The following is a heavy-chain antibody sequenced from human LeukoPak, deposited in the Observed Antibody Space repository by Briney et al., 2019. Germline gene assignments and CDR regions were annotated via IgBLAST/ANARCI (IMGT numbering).Heavy chain of an antibody. Sequence: GGSLRLSCAASGFTFSSYEMIWVRQAPGKGLEWVSYISSSGSTIYYADSVKGRFTISRDNAKNSLYLQMNSLRAEDTAVYYCARDPYFSTDYYYYYMDVWGKGTTVTISS. J-gene: IGHJ6*03. CDR1: GFTFSSYE. D-gene: IGHD1-1*01. CDR3: ARDPYFSTDYYYYYMDV. V-gene: IGHV3-48*03. CDR2: ISSSGSTI.